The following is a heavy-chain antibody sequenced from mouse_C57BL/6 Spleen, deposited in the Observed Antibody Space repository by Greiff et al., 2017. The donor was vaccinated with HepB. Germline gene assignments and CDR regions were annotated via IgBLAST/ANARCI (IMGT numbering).Heavy chain of an antibody. CDR1: GYTFTDYN. J-gene: IGHJ4*01. CDR3: AREKLGRAMDY. CDR2: INPNSGGT. D-gene: IGHD4-1*01. Sequence: EVQLQQSGPELVKPGASVKIPCKASGYTFTDYNMDWVKQSHGKSLEWIGDINPNSGGTIYNQKFKGKATLTVDKSSSTAYMELRSLTSEDTAVYYCAREKLGRAMDYWGQGTSVTVSS. V-gene: IGHV1-18*01.